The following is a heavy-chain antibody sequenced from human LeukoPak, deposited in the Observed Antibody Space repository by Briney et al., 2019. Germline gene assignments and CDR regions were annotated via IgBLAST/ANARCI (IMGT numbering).Heavy chain of an antibody. CDR1: GGSFSGYY. CDR3: ARVIAGKHYYYYYYMDV. V-gene: IGHV4-34*01. CDR2: INHSGST. J-gene: IGHJ6*03. Sequence: SETLSLTCAVYGGSFSGYYWGWIRQPPGKGLEWIGEINHSGSTNYNPSLKSRVTISVDTSKNQFSLKLSSVTAADTAVYYCARVIAGKHYYYYYYMDVWGKGTTVTISS.